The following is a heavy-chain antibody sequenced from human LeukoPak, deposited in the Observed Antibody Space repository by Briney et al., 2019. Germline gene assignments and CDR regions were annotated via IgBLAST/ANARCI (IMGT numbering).Heavy chain of an antibody. CDR1: GFTFRSYG. V-gene: IGHV3-30*18. D-gene: IGHD3-9*01. J-gene: IGHJ4*02. CDR2: ISYDGSNK. Sequence: PGGSLRLSCAASGFTFRSYGMHGVRQAPGKGLEWVAVISYDGSNKYYADSVKGRFPISRDNSKNTLYLQMNSLRAEDTAVYYCAKRAAQRYFDWLSNRPGGDYWGQGTLVTVSS. CDR3: AKRAAQRYFDWLSNRPGGDY.